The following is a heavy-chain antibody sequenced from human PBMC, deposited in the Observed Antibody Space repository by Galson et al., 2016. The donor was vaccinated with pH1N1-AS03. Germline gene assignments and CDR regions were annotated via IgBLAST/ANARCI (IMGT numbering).Heavy chain of an antibody. CDR2: TYYRSKWYN. Sequence: CAISGDSVSSNSAAWNWIRQSPSRGLEWLGRTYYRSKWYNDYAVSVKSRITINPDTSKNRFSLQLNSVTPEDTAVYYCARGHYSSSFYWFDPWGQGTLVTVSS. CDR3: ARGHYSSSFYWFDP. CDR1: GDSVSSNSAA. D-gene: IGHD6-6*01. J-gene: IGHJ5*02. V-gene: IGHV6-1*01.